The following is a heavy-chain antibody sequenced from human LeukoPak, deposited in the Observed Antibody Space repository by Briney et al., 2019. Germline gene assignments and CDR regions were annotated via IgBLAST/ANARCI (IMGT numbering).Heavy chain of an antibody. CDR1: GYTLTELS. CDR3: ATGQPLLAAASPYYYYGMDV. Sequence: ASVKVSCKVSGYTLTELSMHWARQAPGKGLEWMGGFDPEDGETIYAQKFQGRVTMTEDTSTDTAYMELSSLRSEDTAVYYCATGQPLLAAASPYYYYGMDVWGQGTTVTVSS. V-gene: IGHV1-24*01. D-gene: IGHD6-13*01. J-gene: IGHJ6*02. CDR2: FDPEDGET.